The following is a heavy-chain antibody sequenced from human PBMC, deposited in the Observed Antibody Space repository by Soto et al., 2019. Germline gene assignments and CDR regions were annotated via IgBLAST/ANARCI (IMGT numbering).Heavy chain of an antibody. J-gene: IGHJ2*01. CDR2: IYDSGST. CDR1: GGSISGGVGGLYY. Sequence: QLQLRESGPGLVKPSETLSLTCTVSGGSISGGVGGLYYWSWIRQPPGKGLEWIGYIYDSGSTYYTPSFKRRVTISVDTSKNAFSLRLSSVTAADTAVYYCAREVIPLTTDWYFDLWGRGALGTVSS. D-gene: IGHD4-17*01. V-gene: IGHV4-30-4*01. CDR3: AREVIPLTTDWYFDL.